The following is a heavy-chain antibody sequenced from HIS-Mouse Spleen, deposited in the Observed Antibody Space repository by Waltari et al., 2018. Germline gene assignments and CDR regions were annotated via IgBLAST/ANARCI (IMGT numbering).Heavy chain of an antibody. CDR2: IYYSGST. D-gene: IGHD7-27*01. J-gene: IGHJ4*02. CDR3: ARQSNWGSGFDY. CDR1: GGSISSSY. Sequence: QVQLQESGPGLVKPSETLSLTCTVPGGSISSSYWSWIRQPPGKGLEWIGYIYYSGSTNYNPSLKSRVTISVDTSKNQFSLKLSSVTAADTAVYYCARQSNWGSGFDYWGQGTLVTVSS. V-gene: IGHV4-59*08.